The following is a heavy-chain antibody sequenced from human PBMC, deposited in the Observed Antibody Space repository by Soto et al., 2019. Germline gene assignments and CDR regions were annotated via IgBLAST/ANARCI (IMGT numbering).Heavy chain of an antibody. V-gene: IGHV1-18*01. CDR2: ISAYNGNT. CDR1: GYTFTCYC. J-gene: IGHJ4*02. Sequence: ASVKVSCKASGYTFTCYCICWVRQAPGQGLEWMGWISAYNGNTNYAQKLQGRVTMTTDTSTSTAYMELRSLRSDDTAVYYCARVPTGPLEFDYWGQGTLVTVSS. CDR3: ARVPTGPLEFDY.